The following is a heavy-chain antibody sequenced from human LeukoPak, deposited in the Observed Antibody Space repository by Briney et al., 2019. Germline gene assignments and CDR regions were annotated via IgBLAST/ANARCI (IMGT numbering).Heavy chain of an antibody. Sequence: PSETLSLTCTVSGGSISSHYWSWIRQPPGKGLEWIGYIYYSGSTNYNPSLKSRVTISVDTSKNQFSLKLSSVTAADTAVYYCARRGVGTNWFDPWGQGTLVTVSS. J-gene: IGHJ5*02. CDR1: GGSISSHY. D-gene: IGHD7-27*01. CDR3: ARRGVGTNWFDP. V-gene: IGHV4-59*11. CDR2: IYYSGST.